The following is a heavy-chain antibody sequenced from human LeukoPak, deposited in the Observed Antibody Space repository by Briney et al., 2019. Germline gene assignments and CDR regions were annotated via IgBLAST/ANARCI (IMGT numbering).Heavy chain of an antibody. Sequence: GGSLRLSCAAFGLIFSDFWMSWVRQTPGKGLEWVANLNQDGSVREYLDSVKGRFTISRDNAENSLFLQMDSLRADDTAVYYCARGHHGLEVWGQGTTVTVSS. CDR2: LNQDGSVR. CDR1: GLIFSDFW. V-gene: IGHV3-7*03. J-gene: IGHJ6*02. CDR3: ARGHHGLEV.